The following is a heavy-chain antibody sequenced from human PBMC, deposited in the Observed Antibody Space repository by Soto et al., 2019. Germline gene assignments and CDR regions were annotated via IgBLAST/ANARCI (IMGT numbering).Heavy chain of an antibody. V-gene: IGHV1-3*01. Sequence: ASVKVSWKASGYAFTSYAMHWVRQAPGQRLEWMGWINAGNGNTKYSQKFQGRVTITRDTSASTAYMELSSLRSEDTAVYYCGGPPSGHNYGAGSPPAYWGKGTRVPVSS. CDR2: INAGNGNT. D-gene: IGHD3-10*01. J-gene: IGHJ4*02. CDR1: GYAFTSYA. CDR3: GGPPSGHNYGAGSPPAY.